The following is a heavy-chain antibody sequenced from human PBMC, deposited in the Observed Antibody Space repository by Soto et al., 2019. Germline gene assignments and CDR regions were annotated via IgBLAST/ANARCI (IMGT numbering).Heavy chain of an antibody. D-gene: IGHD3-3*01. V-gene: IGHV3-23*01. CDR2: ISGSGSNA. CDR1: GFTYSTYA. Sequence: GGSLRLSCAASGFTYSTYAMSWVRQAPGKGLQWVSGISGSGSNAFYGDSVRGRFTISRDNSKNTLYLQMNNLRAEDTAIYYCAKTITTSGVSSRGRGALLDSWGQGTLVTVSS. J-gene: IGHJ4*02. CDR3: AKTITTSGVSSRGRGALLDS.